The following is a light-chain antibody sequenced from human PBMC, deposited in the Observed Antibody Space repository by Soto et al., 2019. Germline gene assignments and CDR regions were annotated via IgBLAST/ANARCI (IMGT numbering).Light chain of an antibody. CDR3: LQHNSYPRT. CDR2: AAS. Sequence: DIQMTQCTSTLSGSVGDRVTITCRASQTISSWLAWYQQKPGKDPKRLMYAASSLQPGVPSRFSGSGSGTEFTLTISSLQPEDFATYDCLQHNSYPRTFGQLTKVEIK. V-gene: IGKV1-17*01. J-gene: IGKJ1*01. CDR1: QTISSW.